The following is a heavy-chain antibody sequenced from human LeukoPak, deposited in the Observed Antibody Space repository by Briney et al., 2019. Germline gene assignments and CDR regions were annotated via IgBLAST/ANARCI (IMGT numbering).Heavy chain of an antibody. J-gene: IGHJ4*02. V-gene: IGHV3-23*01. Sequence: AGGSLRLSCAASGFTFSSYPMNWVRQAPGKGLECLSLISTSGNTHYADSVEGQFTISRDNSKNTLYLQMDSLRAEDTAVYHCAKDLDSTGYYSYNYWGRGTLVTVSS. CDR1: GFTFSSYP. D-gene: IGHD3-22*01. CDR3: AKDLDSTGYYSYNY. CDR2: ISTSGNT.